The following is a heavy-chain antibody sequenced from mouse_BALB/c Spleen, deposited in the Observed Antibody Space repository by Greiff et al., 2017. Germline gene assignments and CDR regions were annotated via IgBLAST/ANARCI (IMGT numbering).Heavy chain of an antibody. J-gene: IGHJ3*01. CDR3: ARDGNDAAGFAY. D-gene: IGHD2-2*01. Sequence: VQLQQSGAELVKPGASVKLSCTASGFTFKDTYMHWVKQRPEQGLEWIGRIYPSNGNTKYDPKFTGKATLTAYTSSNTAYLQLSSLTSEDTAVYYWARDGNDAAGFAYWGQGTLVTVSA. CDR2: IYPSNGNT. CDR1: GFTFKDTY. V-gene: IGHV14-3*02.